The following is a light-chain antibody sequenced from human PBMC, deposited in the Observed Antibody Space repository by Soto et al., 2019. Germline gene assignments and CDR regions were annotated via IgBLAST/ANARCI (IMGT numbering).Light chain of an antibody. Sequence: DLPMTQSPSSLSASVGDRVTITCRASQSISTHLNWYRQKPGTAPNLLIYGASNLQSGVPSRLSGSGSGTDFTLTISSLQPEDFATYYCQQSFTTPPTFGGGTKVEIK. CDR3: QQSFTTPPT. CDR1: QSISTH. J-gene: IGKJ4*01. V-gene: IGKV1-39*01. CDR2: GAS.